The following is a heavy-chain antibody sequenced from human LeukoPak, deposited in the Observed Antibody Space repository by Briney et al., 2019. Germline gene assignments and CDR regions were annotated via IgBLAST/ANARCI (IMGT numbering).Heavy chain of an antibody. CDR3: AREATVTTRHYYYYYYMDV. D-gene: IGHD4-17*01. CDR2: MNPNGGNT. V-gene: IGHV1-8*01. J-gene: IGHJ6*03. Sequence: ASVKVSCKASGYTLTSYDIHWVRQATGQGPEWMGWMNPNGGNTVYAQRFQGRVTMTRNTSISTAYMELSSLRSEDTAMYYCAREATVTTRHYYYYYYMDVWGKGTTVTVSS. CDR1: GYTLTSYD.